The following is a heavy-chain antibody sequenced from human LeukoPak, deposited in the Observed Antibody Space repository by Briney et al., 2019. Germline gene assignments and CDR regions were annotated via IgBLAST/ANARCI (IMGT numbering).Heavy chain of an antibody. CDR3: ARVNWGNYYFDY. CDR1: GYSINSGYY. V-gene: IGHV4-38-2*02. CDR2: IYHSGST. Sequence: SETLSLTCTVSGYSINSGYYWGWIRQPPGKGLEWIGGIYHSGSTYYNPSLKSRVTISVDTSKNQFSLKLSSVTAADTAVYYCARVNWGNYYFDYWGQGTLVTVSS. J-gene: IGHJ4*02. D-gene: IGHD3-16*01.